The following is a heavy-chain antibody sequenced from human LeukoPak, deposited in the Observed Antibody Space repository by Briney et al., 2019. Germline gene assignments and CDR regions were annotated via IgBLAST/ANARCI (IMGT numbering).Heavy chain of an antibody. J-gene: IGHJ6*03. CDR2: IYPGDSDT. V-gene: IGHV5-51*01. CDR3: ARGIVVAGGYMDV. Sequence: GESLKISCKGSEYSFTSYWIGWVRQMPGKGLEWMGIIYPGDSDTRYSPSFQGQVTVSADKSISTAYLQWSSLKASDTAMYYCARGIVVAGGYMDVWGKGTTVTVSS. D-gene: IGHD2-2*01. CDR1: EYSFTSYW.